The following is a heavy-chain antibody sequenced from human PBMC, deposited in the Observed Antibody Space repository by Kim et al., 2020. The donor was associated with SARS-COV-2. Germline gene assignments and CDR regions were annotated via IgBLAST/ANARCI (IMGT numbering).Heavy chain of an antibody. CDR2: IYYSGST. V-gene: IGHV4-59*01. Sequence: SETLSLTCTVSGGSISSYYWSWIRQPPGKGLEWIGYIYYSGSTNYNPSLKSRVTISVDTSKNQFSLKLSSVTAADTAVYYCARIRPYDFRRSYYYYGMDVWGQGTTVTVSS. J-gene: IGHJ6*02. CDR1: GGSISSYY. CDR3: ARIRPYDFRRSYYYYGMDV. D-gene: IGHD3-3*01.